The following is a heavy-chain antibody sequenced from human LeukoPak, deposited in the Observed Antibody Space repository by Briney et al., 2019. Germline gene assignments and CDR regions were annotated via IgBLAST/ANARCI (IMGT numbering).Heavy chain of an antibody. J-gene: IGHJ4*02. Sequence: SETLSLTCAVYGGSFSGYYWSWIRQPPGKGLEWIGEINHSGSTNYNPSLKSRVTISVDTSKNQFSLKLSSVTAADTAVYYCARGLDYDSSGYYHEKSFDYWGQGTLSPSPQ. CDR1: GGSFSGYY. CDR2: INHSGST. D-gene: IGHD3-22*01. CDR3: ARGLDYDSSGYYHEKSFDY. V-gene: IGHV4-34*01.